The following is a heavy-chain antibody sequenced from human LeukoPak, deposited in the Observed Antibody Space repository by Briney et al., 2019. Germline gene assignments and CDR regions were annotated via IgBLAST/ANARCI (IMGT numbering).Heavy chain of an antibody. CDR1: GGSFSGYY. J-gene: IGHJ4*02. CDR2: INHSGST. Sequence: PSETLSLTCAVYGGSFSGYYWSWIRQPPGKGLEWIGEINHSGSTNYNPSLKSRVTISVDTSKNQFSLKLSSVTAADTAVYYCARLVGGSRWLQYDFDSWGQGTLVTVSS. D-gene: IGHD5-24*01. CDR3: ARLVGGSRWLQYDFDS. V-gene: IGHV4-34*01.